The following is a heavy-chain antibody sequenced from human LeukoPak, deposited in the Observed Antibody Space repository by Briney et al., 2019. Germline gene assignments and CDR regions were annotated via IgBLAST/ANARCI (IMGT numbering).Heavy chain of an antibody. J-gene: IGHJ4*02. CDR2: IYTSGST. CDR1: GGSISSGSYY. V-gene: IGHV4-61*02. D-gene: IGHD4-17*01. Sequence: PSETLSLTCTVSGGSISSGSYYWRWIRQPAGKGLEWIGRIYTSGSTNYNPSLKSRVTISVDTSKNQFSLKLSSVTAADTAVYYCARSDYGDPYDYWGQGTLVTVSS. CDR3: ARSDYGDPYDY.